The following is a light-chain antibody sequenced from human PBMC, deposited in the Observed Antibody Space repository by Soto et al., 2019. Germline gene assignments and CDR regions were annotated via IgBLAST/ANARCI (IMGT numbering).Light chain of an antibody. CDR3: QRYNDWPQT. CDR1: QSVAGN. Sequence: EIVMTQSPATLSVSPGERATLSCRASQSVAGNLAWYQQRPGQAPRLLIYGASTRAAGIPARFSGSRSGTEFTLTISSLQSEDFATYYCQRYNDWPQTLGQGTKVDIK. J-gene: IGKJ1*01. V-gene: IGKV3-15*01. CDR2: GAS.